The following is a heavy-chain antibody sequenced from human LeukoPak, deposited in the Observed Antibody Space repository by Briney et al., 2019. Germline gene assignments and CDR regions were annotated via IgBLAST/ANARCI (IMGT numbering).Heavy chain of an antibody. D-gene: IGHD3-10*01. J-gene: IGHJ4*02. CDR3: VKDRVDGSGSQFDS. CDR2: ISYDGSNK. CDR1: GFTFSSYG. Sequence: GRSLRLSCAASGFTFSSYGMHWVRQAPGKGLEWVAVISYDGSNKYYADSVKGRFTISRDSSKNTLYLQMNSLRAEDTAVYYCVKDRVDGSGSQFDSWGQGSLVIVSS. V-gene: IGHV3-30*18.